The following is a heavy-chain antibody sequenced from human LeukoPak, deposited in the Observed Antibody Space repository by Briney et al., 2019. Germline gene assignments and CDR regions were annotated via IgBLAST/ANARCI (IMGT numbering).Heavy chain of an antibody. CDR3: ARNPPLTGDFDF. J-gene: IGHJ4*02. Sequence: SVKVSCKASGGTFSSYAISWVRQAPGQGLEWMGRIIPILGIANYAQKFQGRVTITADKSTSTAYMELSSLRSEDTAVYYCARNPPLTGDFDFWGPGTMVTVSS. CDR2: IIPILGIA. CDR1: GGTFSSYA. V-gene: IGHV1-69*04. D-gene: IGHD7-27*01.